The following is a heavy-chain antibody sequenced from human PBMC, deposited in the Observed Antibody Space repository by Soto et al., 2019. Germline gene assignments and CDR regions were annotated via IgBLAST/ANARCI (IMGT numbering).Heavy chain of an antibody. CDR2: IIPIFGTA. J-gene: IGHJ3*02. D-gene: IGHD3-22*01. CDR1: GGTFSSYA. V-gene: IGHV1-69*13. CDR3: AQGGYYYDSSGPAADAFDI. Sequence: SVKVSCKASGGTFSSYAISWVRQAPGQGLEWMGGIIPIFGTANYAQKFQGRVTITADESTSTAYMELSSLRSEDTAVYYCAQGGYYYDSSGPAADAFDIWGQGTMVTVSS.